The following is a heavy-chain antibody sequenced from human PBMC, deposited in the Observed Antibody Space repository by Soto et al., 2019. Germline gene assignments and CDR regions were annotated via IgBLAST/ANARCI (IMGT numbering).Heavy chain of an antibody. D-gene: IGHD3-16*01. V-gene: IGHV1-8*01. CDR3: ARGNPFNYAGFDV. CDR1: GYTFSDFD. J-gene: IGHJ6*02. Sequence: GASVQVSFQASGYTFSDFDINWLRQASGQGPEWMGWMNAKSGDTFFPQRFQGKFNMTWDTSLSTAYMEVGSLTSDDTAIYYCARGNPFNYAGFDVWGQGTTVTVSS. CDR2: MNAKSGDT.